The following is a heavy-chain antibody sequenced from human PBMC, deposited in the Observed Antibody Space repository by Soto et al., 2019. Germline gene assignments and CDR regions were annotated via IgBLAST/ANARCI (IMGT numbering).Heavy chain of an antibody. CDR2: TYYRSKWYN. CDR3: ARGVDSSSGYVGYYYGMDV. D-gene: IGHD6-13*01. CDR1: GDSVSSNSAA. J-gene: IGHJ6*02. V-gene: IGHV6-1*01. Sequence: SQTLSLTCVISGDSVSSNSAAWNWIRQSPSRGLEWLGRTYYRSKWYNDYAVSVKSRITINPDTSKNQFSLQLNSVTPEDTAVYYCARGVDSSSGYVGYYYGMDVWGQGTTVTVSS.